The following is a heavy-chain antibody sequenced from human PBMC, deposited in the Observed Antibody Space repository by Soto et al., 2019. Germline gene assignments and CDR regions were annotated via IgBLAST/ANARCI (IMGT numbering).Heavy chain of an antibody. V-gene: IGHV3-11*01. D-gene: IGHD4-17*01. CDR1: GLTFSDYY. CDR2: ISSSVSTI. CDR3: ARKIGRDGHGATVY. Sequence: WGSLRLSCAASGLTFSDYYMSWIRQAPGKGLEWVSYISSSVSTIYYADSVKGRFTISGDNAKNSLYLQMNSLRAEDTAVYYCARKIGRDGHGATVYWGQGTLVNVSA. J-gene: IGHJ4*02.